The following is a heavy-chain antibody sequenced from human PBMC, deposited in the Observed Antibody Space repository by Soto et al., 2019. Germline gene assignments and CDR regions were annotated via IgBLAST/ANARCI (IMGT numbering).Heavy chain of an antibody. CDR2: FRTSGDGGTT. CDR3: AKKVNSGPGSQYFDY. Sequence: GGSLRLSCAASGFTFSSYSMSWVRQAPGKGLEWVSGFRTSGDGGTTYYADSVTCRYTSSRDNAKNMTFLQMNRLRAEDTAIYYCAKKVNSGPGSQYFDYWGQGTLVTVSS. V-gene: IGHV3-23*01. CDR1: GFTFSSYS. J-gene: IGHJ4*02. D-gene: IGHD1-1*01.